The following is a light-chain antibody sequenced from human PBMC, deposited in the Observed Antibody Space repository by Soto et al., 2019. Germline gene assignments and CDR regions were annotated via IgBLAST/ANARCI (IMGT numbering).Light chain of an antibody. CDR3: TSYTSSTTWL. CDR2: DVS. V-gene: IGLV2-14*01. J-gene: IGLJ3*02. Sequence: QSALTQPASVSGSPGQSIAISCTGSSSDIGAYNYVSWYQHHPDKGPKLIIYDVSNRPSGISSRFSGSKYGNTASLTISGLQADDEADYYCTSYTSSTTWLFGGGTKLTVL. CDR1: SSDIGAYNY.